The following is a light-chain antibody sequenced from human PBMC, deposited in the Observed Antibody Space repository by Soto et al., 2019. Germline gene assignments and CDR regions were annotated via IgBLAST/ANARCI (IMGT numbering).Light chain of an antibody. J-gene: IGKJ1*01. CDR2: GAS. CDR3: QQYGSSPPWT. V-gene: IGKV3-20*01. Sequence: EIVMTQSPTTLSVSPGERATLSCRASQSVSSNLAWYQQKPGQAPSLLIYGASNRATGVPDRFSGGGSGTDFTLTISRLEPEDFAVYYCQQYGSSPPWTFGQGTKVDIK. CDR1: QSVSSN.